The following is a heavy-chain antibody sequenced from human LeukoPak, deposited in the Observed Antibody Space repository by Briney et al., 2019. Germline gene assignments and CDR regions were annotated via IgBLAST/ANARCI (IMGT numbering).Heavy chain of an antibody. V-gene: IGHV4-34*01. J-gene: IGHJ4*02. CDR2: INHSGST. Sequence: SETLSLTCAVYGGSLSGYYWSWIRQPPGKGLEWIGEINHSGSTNYNPSLKSRVTISVDTFKNQFSLMLSPETAAGTAVYYCARRGKMATLFWGQGTLVTVSS. CDR3: ARRGKMATLF. D-gene: IGHD5-24*01. CDR1: GGSLSGYY.